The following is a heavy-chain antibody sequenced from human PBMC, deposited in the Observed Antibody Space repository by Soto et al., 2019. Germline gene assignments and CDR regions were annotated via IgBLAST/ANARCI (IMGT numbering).Heavy chain of an antibody. CDR2: IYYSGGT. Sequence: NPSETLSLTCTVSGGSVRDGSYYWAWLRQPPGKGLEWLGYIYYSGGTNYNPSLKSRVTISLDKSKSQFSLRLISVTAADTAVYYCTREQSDDNYFDPWGQGTLVTVSS. CDR1: GGSVRDGSYY. V-gene: IGHV4-61*01. CDR3: TREQSDDNYFDP. D-gene: IGHD6-19*01. J-gene: IGHJ5*02.